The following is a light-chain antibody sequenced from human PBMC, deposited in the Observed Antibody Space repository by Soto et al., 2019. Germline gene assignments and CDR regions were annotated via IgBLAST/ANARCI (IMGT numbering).Light chain of an antibody. CDR3: MQALQTPPWT. J-gene: IGKJ1*01. CDR2: LGS. Sequence: DIVMTQSPLSLPVTPGEPASISCRSSQSLLHSNGYNYLDWYLQKPGQSPQLLIYLGSNRASGVPDRFSGSGSGTDFTLKISRVEAEDVGVYYCMQALQTPPWTFGQGTQVESK. CDR1: QSLLHSNGYNY. V-gene: IGKV2-28*01.